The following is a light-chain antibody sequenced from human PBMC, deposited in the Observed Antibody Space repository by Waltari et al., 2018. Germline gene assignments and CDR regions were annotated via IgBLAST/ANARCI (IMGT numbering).Light chain of an antibody. J-gene: IGLJ1*01. V-gene: IGLV2-23*02. CDR3: CSYAGRGTYV. CDR2: EVF. CDR1: TSDVGSYDL. Sequence: QSALTQPASVSGTPGQSITISCTGTTSDVGSYDLVSWYQPHPGEAPNFLLCEVFKRPPDICRRFSGSKSGSTASLTISGLQPEDEADYYCCSYAGRGTYVFGSGTKVTVL.